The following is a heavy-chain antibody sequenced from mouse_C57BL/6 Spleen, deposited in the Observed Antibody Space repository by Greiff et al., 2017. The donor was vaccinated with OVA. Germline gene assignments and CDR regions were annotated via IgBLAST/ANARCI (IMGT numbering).Heavy chain of an antibody. CDR2: IDPETGGT. D-gene: IGHD1-1*01. Sequence: QVQLQQSGAELVRPGASVTLSCKASGYTFTDYEMHWVKQTPVHGLEWIGAIDPETGGTAYNQKFKGKAILTADKSSSTAYMELRSLTSEDSACYYCTRYGSSHWYFDVWGTGTTVTVSS. J-gene: IGHJ1*03. CDR3: TRYGSSHWYFDV. CDR1: GYTFTDYE. V-gene: IGHV1-15*01.